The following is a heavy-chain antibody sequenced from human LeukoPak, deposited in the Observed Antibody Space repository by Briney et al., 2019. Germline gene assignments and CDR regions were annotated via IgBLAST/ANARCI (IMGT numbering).Heavy chain of an antibody. CDR1: GHTFTSYD. Sequence: ASVKVSCKASGHTFTSYDINWVRQATGQGLEWMGWMNPNSGNTGYAQKLQGRVTMTRNTSISTAYMELSSLRSEDTAVYYCARGRRAVTTYNYWGQGTLVTVSS. V-gene: IGHV1-8*01. CDR3: ARGRRAVTTYNY. D-gene: IGHD4-17*01. J-gene: IGHJ4*02. CDR2: MNPNSGNT.